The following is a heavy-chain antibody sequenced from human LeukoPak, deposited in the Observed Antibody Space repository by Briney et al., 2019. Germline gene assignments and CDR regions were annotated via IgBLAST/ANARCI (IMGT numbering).Heavy chain of an antibody. CDR1: GFTFTSSA. D-gene: IGHD3-9*01. V-gene: IGHV1-58*01. J-gene: IGHJ5*02. Sequence: GTSVKVSCKASGFTFTSSAVQWVRQARGQRLEWIGWIVVGSGSTNYAQKFQERVTITRDMSTSTAYMELSSLRSEDTAVYYCAAGAYVLRYFDWLPSSPFDPWGQGTLVTVSS. CDR2: IVVGSGST. CDR3: AAGAYVLRYFDWLPSSPFDP.